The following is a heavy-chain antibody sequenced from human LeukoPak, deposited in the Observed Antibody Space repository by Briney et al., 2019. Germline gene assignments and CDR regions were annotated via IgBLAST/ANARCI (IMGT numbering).Heavy chain of an antibody. CDR3: ARDLLSTTGRLDY. J-gene: IGHJ4*02. Sequence: SETLSLTCTASGGSISSYYWSWIRQPPGKGLEWIGYIYYSGSTNYNPSLKSRVTISVDTSKNQFSLKLSSVTAADTAVYYCARDLLSTTGRLDYWGQGTLVTVSS. CDR1: GGSISSYY. CDR2: IYYSGST. V-gene: IGHV4-59*01. D-gene: IGHD1-1*01.